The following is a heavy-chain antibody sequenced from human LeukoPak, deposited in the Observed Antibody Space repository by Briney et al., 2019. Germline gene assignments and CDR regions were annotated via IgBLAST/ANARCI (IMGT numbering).Heavy chain of an antibody. J-gene: IGHJ4*02. V-gene: IGHV3-15*01. Sequence: GGSLRLSCVASGFTFSDAWMSWVRQAPGKGLEWVGRIKSKIDGGTIDYAAPVKGRSTISRDDSRNTLYLQMNSLKTEDTAVYYCTTRRQDGWWGQGTLVTVSS. D-gene: IGHD2-15*01. CDR3: TTRRQDGW. CDR2: IKSKIDGGTI. CDR1: GFTFSDAW.